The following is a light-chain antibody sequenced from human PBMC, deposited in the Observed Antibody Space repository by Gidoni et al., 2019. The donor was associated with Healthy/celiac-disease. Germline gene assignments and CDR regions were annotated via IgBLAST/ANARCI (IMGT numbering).Light chain of an antibody. J-gene: IGLJ2*01. CDR1: NIRSKS. CDR3: QVWDSSSDHPEV. V-gene: IGLV3-21*02. CDR2: DDS. Sequence: SYVLTQPPSVSVAPGQTARITCGGNNIRSKSVHCYQQKPGQAPVLVVYDDSDRPSGIPERFSGSNSGNTATLTISRVEAGDEADYYCQVWDSSSDHPEVFGGGTKLTVL.